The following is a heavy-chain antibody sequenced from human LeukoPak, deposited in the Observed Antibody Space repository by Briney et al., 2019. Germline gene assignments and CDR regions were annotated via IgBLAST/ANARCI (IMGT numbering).Heavy chain of an antibody. CDR1: GFTFSSYG. CDR3: AKDNRRYCSSTSCLTTIDY. D-gene: IGHD2-2*01. V-gene: IGHV3-30*18. J-gene: IGHJ4*02. Sequence: GGSLRLSCAASGFTFSSYGMHWVRQAPGKGLEWVAVISYDGSNKYYADSVKGRFTISRDNSKNTLYLQMNSLRAEDTAVYYCAKDNRRYCSSTSCLTTIDYWGQGTLVTVSS. CDR2: ISYDGSNK.